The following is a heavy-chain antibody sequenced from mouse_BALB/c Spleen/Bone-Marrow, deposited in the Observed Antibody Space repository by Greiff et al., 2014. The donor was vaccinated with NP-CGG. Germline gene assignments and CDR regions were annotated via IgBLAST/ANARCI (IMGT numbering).Heavy chain of an antibody. D-gene: IGHD2-1*01. Sequence: EVKLVESGGDLVKPGGSLKLSCAASGFTFSSYGMSWVRQTPDKRLGWVATISSGGSYTYYPDSVKGRFTISRDNAKNTLYLQMSSLKSEDTAMYYCARQYGNLGVMDYWGQGTSVTVSS. J-gene: IGHJ4*01. CDR1: GFTFSSYG. CDR3: ARQYGNLGVMDY. V-gene: IGHV5-6*02. CDR2: ISSGGSYT.